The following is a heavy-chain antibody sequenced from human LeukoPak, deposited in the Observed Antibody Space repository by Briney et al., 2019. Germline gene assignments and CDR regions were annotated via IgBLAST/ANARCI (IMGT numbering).Heavy chain of an antibody. CDR1: GFTFSSYS. J-gene: IGHJ1*01. CDR2: ISSSSSTI. D-gene: IGHD3-22*01. V-gene: IGHV3-48*01. Sequence: PGGSLRLSCAASGFTFSSYSMNWVRQAPGKGLEWVSYISSSSSTIYYADSVKGRFTNSRDNAKNSLYLQMNSLRAEDTAVYYCARDGDSSGYYPYAEYFQHWGQGTLVTVSS. CDR3: ARDGDSSGYYPYAEYFQH.